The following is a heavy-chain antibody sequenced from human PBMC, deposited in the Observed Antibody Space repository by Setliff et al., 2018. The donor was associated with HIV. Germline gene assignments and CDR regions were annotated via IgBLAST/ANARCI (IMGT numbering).Heavy chain of an antibody. D-gene: IGHD3-3*01. CDR2: ISTYNGNT. CDR1: GYTFTSYA. CDR3: ARAADYXXWSGYSSRXFDX. V-gene: IGHV1-18*01. Sequence: ASVKVSCKASGYTFTSYAMHWVRQAPGQGLEWMGWISTYNGNTNYAQKLQGRVTMTKDTSTTTGYMELRSLRSDDTAVSYCARAADYXXWSGYSSRXFDXWGXGTLVTVSS. J-gene: IGHJ5*02.